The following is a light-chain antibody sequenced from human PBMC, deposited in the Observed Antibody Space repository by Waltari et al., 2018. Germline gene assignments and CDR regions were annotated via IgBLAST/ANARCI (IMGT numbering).Light chain of an antibody. CDR3: QQYYSTPPT. CDR2: WAS. CDR1: QSVLYSSNNKNY. Sequence: DIVMTQSPESLAVSLGARATINCKSSQSVLYSSNNKNYLAWYQQKPGQPPKLLICWASIRESGVPDRFSGSGSGTDFTLTISSLQAEDVAVYYCQQYYSTPPTFGQGTKVEIK. J-gene: IGKJ1*01. V-gene: IGKV4-1*01.